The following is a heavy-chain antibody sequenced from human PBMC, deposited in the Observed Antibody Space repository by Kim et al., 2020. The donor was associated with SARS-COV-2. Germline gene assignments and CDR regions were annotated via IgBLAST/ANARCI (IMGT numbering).Heavy chain of an antibody. CDR3: AREYYYDSNAGYYFDY. Sequence: SETLSLTCAVYGGSFSGYYWSWIRQPPGKGLEWIGEINHSGSTNYNPSLKSRVTISIDTSKNQFSLKLTSVTAADMAVYFCAREYYYDSNAGYYFDYWGQGTLVSVSS. CDR1: GGSFSGYY. J-gene: IGHJ4*02. V-gene: IGHV4-34*01. D-gene: IGHD3-22*01. CDR2: INHSGST.